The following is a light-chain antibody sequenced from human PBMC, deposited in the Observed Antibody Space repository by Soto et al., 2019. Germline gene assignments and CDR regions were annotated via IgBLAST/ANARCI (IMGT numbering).Light chain of an antibody. Sequence: AIQMSQSPSALSASVGDRVTITCRASQGIRNDLGWYQQKPGKAPKLLIYAASSLQSGVPSRFSGSGSGTDFTLTISSLQPEDFATYYYLQDYNYPRTFGQGTKVDI. J-gene: IGKJ1*01. CDR1: QGIRND. CDR3: LQDYNYPRT. V-gene: IGKV1-6*01. CDR2: AAS.